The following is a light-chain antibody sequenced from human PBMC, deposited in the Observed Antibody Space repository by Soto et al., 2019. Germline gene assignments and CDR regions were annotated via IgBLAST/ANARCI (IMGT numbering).Light chain of an antibody. V-gene: IGKV1-9*01. CDR1: QGISSY. Sequence: IQLTQSPSSLSASVGDRVTITCRASQGISSYLAWYQQKPGKAQKLLIYAASTLQSGVPSRFSGSGSGTDFTLTISSLQPEDFATYYCHQLNSYPSITFGQGTRLEIK. J-gene: IGKJ5*01. CDR3: HQLNSYPSIT. CDR2: AAS.